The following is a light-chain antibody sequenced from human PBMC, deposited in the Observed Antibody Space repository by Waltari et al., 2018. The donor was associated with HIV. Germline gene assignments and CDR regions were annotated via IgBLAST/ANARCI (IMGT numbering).Light chain of an antibody. CDR2: SLS. CDR1: QSVSGSY. Sequence: IVLTQSPGTLSLYPGETATLSCRASQSVSGSYLAWYQQKPGQPPSLLIYSLSNRATGSPDRVSGSGSGTDFTLTISRLEPEDSAVYYCHQYVTSPWTFGQGTKVEIK. CDR3: HQYVTSPWT. J-gene: IGKJ1*01. V-gene: IGKV3-20*01.